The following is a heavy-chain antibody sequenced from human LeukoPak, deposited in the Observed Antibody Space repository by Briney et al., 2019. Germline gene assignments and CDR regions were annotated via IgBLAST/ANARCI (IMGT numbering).Heavy chain of an antibody. CDR1: GFTFSSHW. V-gene: IGHV3-74*01. CDR2: IHDDGSST. D-gene: IGHD4-17*01. Sequence: PGGSLRLSCAASGFTFSSHWMHWVRQAPGKGLVWVSRIHDDGSSTTYADSVKGRFTISRDNAKNTLFLQMNSLGADDTAVYYCAREVTTIGNYYMDVWGKGTTVTISS. CDR3: AREVTTIGNYYMDV. J-gene: IGHJ6*03.